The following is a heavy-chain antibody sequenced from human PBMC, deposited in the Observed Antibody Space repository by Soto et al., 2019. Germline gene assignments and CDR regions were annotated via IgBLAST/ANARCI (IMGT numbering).Heavy chain of an antibody. V-gene: IGHV4-34*01. CDR3: ARARYCSSTSCYNWFDP. D-gene: IGHD2-2*01. J-gene: IGHJ5*02. CDR1: GGSFSVYY. CDR2: INHSGST. Sequence: LSLTCAVYGGSFSVYYWSWIRQPPGKGLEWIGEINHSGSTNYNPSLKSRVTISVDTSKNQFSLKLSSVTAADTAVYYCARARYCSSTSCYNWFDPWGQGTLVTVSS.